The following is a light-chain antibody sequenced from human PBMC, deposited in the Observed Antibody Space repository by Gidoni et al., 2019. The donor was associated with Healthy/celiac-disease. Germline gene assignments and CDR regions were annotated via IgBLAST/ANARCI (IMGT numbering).Light chain of an antibody. Sequence: IVLTQSPATLSLSPGERATLSCRASQSVSSYLVWYQQKHGQAPRLLIYDASNRATGIPARFSGSGSGTDFTLTISSLEPEDFAVYYCQQRSNWPSSLTFGGGTKVEIK. CDR2: DAS. CDR3: QQRSNWPSSLT. J-gene: IGKJ4*01. CDR1: QSVSSY. V-gene: IGKV3-11*01.